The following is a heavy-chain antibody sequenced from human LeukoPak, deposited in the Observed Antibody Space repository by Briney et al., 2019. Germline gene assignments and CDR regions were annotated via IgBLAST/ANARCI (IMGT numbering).Heavy chain of an antibody. CDR2: INHSGGT. CDR1: GGSFSGYY. Sequence: SETLSLTCAVYGGSFSGYYWSWIRQPPGKGLEWIGEINHSGGTNYNPSLKSRVTISVDTSKNQFSLKLSSVTAADTAVYYCACRLLWFGESDWGQGTMVTVSS. D-gene: IGHD3-10*01. J-gene: IGHJ3*01. CDR3: ACRLLWFGESD. V-gene: IGHV4-34*01.